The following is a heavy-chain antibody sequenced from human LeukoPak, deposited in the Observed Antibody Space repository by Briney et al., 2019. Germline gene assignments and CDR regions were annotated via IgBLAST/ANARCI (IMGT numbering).Heavy chain of an antibody. D-gene: IGHD2-8*01. CDR2: ISYDGSNK. V-gene: IGHV3-30-3*01. CDR1: GFTFSSYA. Sequence: GGSLRLSCAASGFTFSSYAMHWVRQAPGKGLEWVAVISYDGSNKYYADSVKGRFTISRDNSKNTLYLQMNSLRAEDTAVYYCVKDRTKSYSYGMKVWGQGTTVTVSS. CDR3: VKDRTKSYSYGMKV. J-gene: IGHJ6*02.